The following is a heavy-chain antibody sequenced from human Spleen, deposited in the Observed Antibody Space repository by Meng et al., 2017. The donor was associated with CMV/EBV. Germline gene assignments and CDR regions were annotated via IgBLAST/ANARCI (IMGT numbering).Heavy chain of an antibody. CDR3: AREWQQLPMDV. J-gene: IGHJ6*02. CDR1: GFTFSSYS. V-gene: IGHV3-30-3*01. Sequence: GESLKISCRASGFTFSSYSMHWVRQAPGKGLEWVAVISYDGSNEYYADSVKGRFTISRDNSKNTLYLQMNSLTTEDTAVYYCAREWQQLPMDVWGQGTTVTVSS. CDR2: ISYDGSNE. D-gene: IGHD6-13*01.